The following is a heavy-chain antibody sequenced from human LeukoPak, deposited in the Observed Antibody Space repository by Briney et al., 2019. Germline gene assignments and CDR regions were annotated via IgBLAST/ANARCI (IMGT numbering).Heavy chain of an antibody. Sequence: GASVKVSCKASGYTFTSYYMHWVRQAPGQGLEWMGIINPSGGSTSYAQKFQGRVTMTRDTSTSTVYMELSRLRSDDTAVYYCARVSLPLAYYYDSSGYYYFDYWGQGTLVTVSS. V-gene: IGHV1-46*01. CDR3: ARVSLPLAYYYDSSGYYYFDY. CDR1: GYTFTSYY. D-gene: IGHD3-22*01. CDR2: INPSGGST. J-gene: IGHJ4*02.